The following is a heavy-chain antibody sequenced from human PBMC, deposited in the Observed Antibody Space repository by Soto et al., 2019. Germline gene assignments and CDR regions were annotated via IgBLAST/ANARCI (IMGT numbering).Heavy chain of an antibody. CDR1: GYTFTGNY. D-gene: IGHD2-21*02. Sequence: QVQLVQSGAEVKKPGASVKVSCKVSGYTFTGNYMHWMRQAPGQGPEWMGWINPRNGDTDYAQKFQGRVTITRDTSISTAYMDLSRLTSDDTAIYFCVRGGGVDVVTPTRIVFDYWGQGTLLTVSS. V-gene: IGHV1-2*02. CDR2: INPRNGDT. CDR3: VRGGGVDVVTPTRIVFDY. J-gene: IGHJ4*02.